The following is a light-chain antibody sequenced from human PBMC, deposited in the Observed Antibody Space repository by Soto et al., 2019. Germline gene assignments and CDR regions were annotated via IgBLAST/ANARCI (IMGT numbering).Light chain of an antibody. CDR2: DVS. J-gene: IGLJ1*01. CDR3: CSYAGMYTAYV. Sequence: QPVLTQPRSVSGSPGQSVTISCTGTSTDVGGYNYVSWYQQHPGKAPKFMIYDVSKRPSGVPDRFSGSKSGNTASLTISGLQAEDEADYYCCSYAGMYTAYVFGTGTKVTVL. V-gene: IGLV2-11*01. CDR1: STDVGGYNY.